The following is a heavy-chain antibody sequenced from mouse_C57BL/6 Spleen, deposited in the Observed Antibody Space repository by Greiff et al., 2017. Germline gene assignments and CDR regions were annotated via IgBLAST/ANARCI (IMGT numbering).Heavy chain of an antibody. V-gene: IGHV1-55*01. CDR1: GYTFTSYW. CDR3: ALMGRYYAMDY. D-gene: IGHD1-1*01. J-gene: IGHJ4*01. CDR2: IYPGSGST. Sequence: QVQLQQPGAELVKPGASVKMSCKASGYTFTSYWITWVKQSPGQGLEWIGDIYPGSGSTNYNEKFKSKATLTVDTSSSTAYMQLSSLTSEDSAVYYCALMGRYYAMDYWGQGTSVTVSS.